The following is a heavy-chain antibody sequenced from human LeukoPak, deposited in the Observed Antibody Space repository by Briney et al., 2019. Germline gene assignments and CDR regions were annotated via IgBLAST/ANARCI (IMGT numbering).Heavy chain of an antibody. CDR1: GGSISSYY. J-gene: IGHJ4*02. CDR2: IYYSGST. D-gene: IGHD3-10*01. Sequence: AETLSLTCTVSGGSISSYYWSRIRQPPGKGLEWIGYIYYSGSTNYNPSLKSRVTISVDTSKNQFSLKLSSVTAADTAVYYCARSSCDYYGSGSYGIWGQGTLVPVSS. CDR3: ARSSCDYYGSGSYGI. V-gene: IGHV4-59*01.